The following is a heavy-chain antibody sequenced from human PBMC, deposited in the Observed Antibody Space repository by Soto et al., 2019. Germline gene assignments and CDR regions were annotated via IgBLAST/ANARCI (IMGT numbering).Heavy chain of an antibody. CDR2: INSDGSST. CDR1: GFTFSSYW. D-gene: IGHD4-17*01. CDR3: ARVVTVTSTYTFDP. V-gene: IGHV3-74*01. J-gene: IGHJ5*02. Sequence: GGSLSLSCAASGFTFSSYWMHWVRQAPGEGLVWVSRINSDGSSTNYADSVKGRFTISRDNAKNTLYLQMNSLRAEDTAMYYCARVVTVTSTYTFDPWGQGTQVTVSS.